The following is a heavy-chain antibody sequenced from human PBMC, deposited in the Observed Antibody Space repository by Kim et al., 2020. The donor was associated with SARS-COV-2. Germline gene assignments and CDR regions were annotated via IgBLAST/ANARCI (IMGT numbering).Heavy chain of an antibody. CDR1: GFTFSSYA. CDR3: ARSGSYYSPPRFDP. V-gene: IGHV3-30*04. CDR2: ISYDGSNK. D-gene: IGHD3-10*01. J-gene: IGHJ5*02. Sequence: GGSLRLSCAASGFTFSSYAMHWVRQAPGKGLEWVAVISYDGSNKYYADSVKGRFTISRDNSKNTLYLQMNSLRAEDTAVYYCARSGSYYSPPRFDPWGQGTLVTVSS.